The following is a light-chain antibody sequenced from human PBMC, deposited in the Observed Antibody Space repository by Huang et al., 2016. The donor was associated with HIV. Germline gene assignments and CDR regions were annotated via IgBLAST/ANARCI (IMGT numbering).Light chain of an antibody. J-gene: IGKJ4*01. CDR3: QQYGSSLLT. CDR1: QRVSSNY. CDR2: GVS. Sequence: EIVLTQSPGTLFLSPGERATLSCRASQRVSSNYLACYQQRPGQAPRLLIYGVSSRATGIPDRFSGGGSGTEFTLIISRLEPEDFAVYYCQQYGSSLLTFGGGTKVEIK. V-gene: IGKV3-20*01.